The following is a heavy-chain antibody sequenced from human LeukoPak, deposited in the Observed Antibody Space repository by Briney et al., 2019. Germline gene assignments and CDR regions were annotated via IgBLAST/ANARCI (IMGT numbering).Heavy chain of an antibody. Sequence: GRSLRLSCAASGFTFSSHGMHWVRQAPGKGLEWVAVIWYDGSNKYYADSVKGRFTISRDNSKNTLYLQMNSLRAEDTAVYYCARDKEDAFDIWGQGTMVTVSS. CDR3: ARDKEDAFDI. CDR2: IWYDGSNK. J-gene: IGHJ3*02. CDR1: GFTFSSHG. V-gene: IGHV3-33*01.